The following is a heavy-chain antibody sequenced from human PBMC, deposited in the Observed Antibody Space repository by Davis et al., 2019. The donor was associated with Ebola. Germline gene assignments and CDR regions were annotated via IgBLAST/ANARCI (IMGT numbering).Heavy chain of an antibody. D-gene: IGHD7-27*01. V-gene: IGHV3-48*02. CDR2: ISDSSTTI. J-gene: IGHJ4*02. CDR1: GFTFSAYS. CDR3: ATDRNWDFDD. Sequence: GESLKISCAASGFTFSAYSMNWVRQAPGKGLEWVSYISDSSTTIYYADSVKGRFTISRDNAKNSLYLQMNSLRDEDTAVYYCATDRNWDFDDWGQGTLVTVSS.